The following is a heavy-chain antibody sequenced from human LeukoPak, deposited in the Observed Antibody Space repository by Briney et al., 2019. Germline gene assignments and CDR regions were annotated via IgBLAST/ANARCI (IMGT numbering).Heavy chain of an antibody. V-gene: IGHV4-4*07. CDR1: GGSISSYY. J-gene: IGHJ3*02. Sequence: PSDTLSLTCTVSGGSISSYYWSWIRQPAGKGLEWIGRIYIGGSTNYNPSLKSRVTMSVDTSKNQFSLKLSSVTAADTAVYYCARAMIVVPDAFDIWGQGTMVTVSS. CDR2: IYIGGST. CDR3: ARAMIVVPDAFDI. D-gene: IGHD3-22*01.